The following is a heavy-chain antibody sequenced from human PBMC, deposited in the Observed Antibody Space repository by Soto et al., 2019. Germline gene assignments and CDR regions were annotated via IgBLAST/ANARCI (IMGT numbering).Heavy chain of an antibody. CDR3: ARDKVAATPPYYCGMDV. CDR1: GFTFSSYG. CDR2: IWYDGSNK. V-gene: IGHV3-33*01. Sequence: QVKLVESGGGVVQPGRSLRLSCAASGFTFSSYGMHWVRQAPGKGLEWVAVIWYDGSNKYYADSVKGRFTISRDNSNNMLSLQMNSLRAEYTAVYYCARDKVAATPPYYCGMDVWGQGTTVTVSS. D-gene: IGHD2-15*01. J-gene: IGHJ6*02.